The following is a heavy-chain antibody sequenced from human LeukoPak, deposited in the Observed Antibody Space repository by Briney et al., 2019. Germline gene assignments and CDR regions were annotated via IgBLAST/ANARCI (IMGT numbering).Heavy chain of an antibody. D-gene: IGHD2-8*01. CDR1: AYTFSGYF. CDR2: IDPNNGDT. Sequence: ASVKVSCKASAYTFSGYFLYWVRQAPGQGPEWMGWIDPNNGDTDYAQKFQGRVTMTRDRSISTAYMELSRLTSDDTAVYYCARRSRNGLDAFDIWGQGTMVTVSS. J-gene: IGHJ3*02. CDR3: ARRSRNGLDAFDI. V-gene: IGHV1-2*02.